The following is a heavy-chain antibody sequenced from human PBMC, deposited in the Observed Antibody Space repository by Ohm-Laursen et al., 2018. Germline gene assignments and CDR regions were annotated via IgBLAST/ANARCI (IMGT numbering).Heavy chain of an antibody. CDR3: ARNVLLWFGES. J-gene: IGHJ5*02. CDR1: GGSFSGYY. Sequence: TLSLTCAVYGGSFSGYYWSWIRQHPGKGLEWIGYIYYSGSTYYNPSLKSRVTISVDTSKNQFSLKLSSVTAADTAVYYCARNVLLWFGESWGQGTLVTVSS. D-gene: IGHD3-10*01. CDR2: IYYSGST. V-gene: IGHV4-31*11.